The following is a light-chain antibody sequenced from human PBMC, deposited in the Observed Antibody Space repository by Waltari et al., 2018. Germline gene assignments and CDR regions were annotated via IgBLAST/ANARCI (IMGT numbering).Light chain of an antibody. J-gene: IGKJ1*01. V-gene: IGKV3-20*01. CDR1: QSVTRT. CDR3: QHYLRLPAT. Sequence: EIVLTQSPGTLSLSPGERATLSGRASQSVTRTLAWYQQKPGQAPRLRIYGASNRATGIHDRFSGSGSGTDFILTISRLEPEDCAVYYCQHYLRLPATFGQGTKVEIK. CDR2: GAS.